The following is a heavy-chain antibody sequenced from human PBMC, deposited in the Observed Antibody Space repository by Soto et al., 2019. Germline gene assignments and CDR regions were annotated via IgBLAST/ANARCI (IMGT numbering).Heavy chain of an antibody. J-gene: IGHJ6*02. V-gene: IGHV1-69*01. CDR1: GGTFSSYA. D-gene: IGHD2-21*02. Sequence: QVQLVQSGAEVKKPGSSVKVSCKASGGTFSSYAISWVRQAPGQGLEWMGGIIPIFGTANYAQKFQGRVTITAGESKSTAYMELGSLRSEDTAVYYCARADCGGDCYLQTSHYYYGMDVWGQGTTVTVSS. CDR3: ARADCGGDCYLQTSHYYYGMDV. CDR2: IIPIFGTA.